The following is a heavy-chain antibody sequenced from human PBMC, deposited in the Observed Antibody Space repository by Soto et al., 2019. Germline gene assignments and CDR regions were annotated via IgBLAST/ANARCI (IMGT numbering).Heavy chain of an antibody. V-gene: IGHV3-11*01. CDR1: GFSFRDYF. D-gene: IGHD2-21*01. J-gene: IGHJ4*02. Sequence: QVQLVQSGGGLVKPGASLRVSCAASGFSFRDYFMSWIRQAPGKGLEWVSYIGPYGNTIYYADSVKGRFTISRDDATSSLHLHMNSLRPEDTAIYYCARDDHTYGVYWGQGTPVTVSS. CDR2: IGPYGNTI. CDR3: ARDDHTYGVY.